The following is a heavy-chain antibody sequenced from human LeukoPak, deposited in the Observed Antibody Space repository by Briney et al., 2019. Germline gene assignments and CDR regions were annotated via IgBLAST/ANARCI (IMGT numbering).Heavy chain of an antibody. V-gene: IGHV3-21*01. Sequence: PGGSLRLSCAASGFTVSSNYMSWVRQAPGKGLEWVSSISSSSSYIYYADSVKGRFTISRDNAKNSLYLQMNSLRAEDTAVYYCARAYDSSGYYSFGGHYFDYWGQGTLVTVSS. CDR2: ISSSSSYI. CDR3: ARAYDSSGYYSFGGHYFDY. CDR1: GFTVSSNY. D-gene: IGHD3-22*01. J-gene: IGHJ4*02.